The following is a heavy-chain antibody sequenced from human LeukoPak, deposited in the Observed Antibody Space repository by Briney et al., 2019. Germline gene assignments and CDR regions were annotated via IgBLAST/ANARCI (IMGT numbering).Heavy chain of an antibody. CDR1: GFTFSSYD. D-gene: IGHD3-10*01. V-gene: IGHV3-13*01. J-gene: IGHJ6*02. Sequence: GGSLRLSCAASGFTFSSYDMHWVRQAPGKGLEWVSAIGTAGDTYYPGSVKGRFTISRENAKNSLYLQMNSLRAGDTAVYYCARGHRTYYYGSGSSRDYYYYGMDVWGQGTTVTVSS. CDR3: ARGHRTYYYGSGSSRDYYYYGMDV. CDR2: IGTAGDT.